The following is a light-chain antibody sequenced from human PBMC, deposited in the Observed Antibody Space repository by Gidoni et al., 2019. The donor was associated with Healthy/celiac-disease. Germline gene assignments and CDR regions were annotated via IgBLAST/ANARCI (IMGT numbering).Light chain of an antibody. V-gene: IGKV1-6*01. CDR2: AAS. CDR1: QGIRNY. CDR3: LQDYNYPWT. Sequence: AIQMTQSPSSLSASVGDRVTITCRASQGIRNYLGWYQQKPGKAPKLLIYAASSLQSGVPSRFSGSGSGTDFTLTISSLQPEDFATYYCLQDYNYPWTFXQXTKVEIK. J-gene: IGKJ1*01.